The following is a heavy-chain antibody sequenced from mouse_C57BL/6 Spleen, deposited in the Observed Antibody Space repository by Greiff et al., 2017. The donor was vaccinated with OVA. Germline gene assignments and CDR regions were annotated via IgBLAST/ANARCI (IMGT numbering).Heavy chain of an antibody. CDR2: ISSGGSYT. J-gene: IGHJ4*01. CDR3: ARQGGGDAMDY. V-gene: IGHV5-6*02. Sequence: EVKLVESGGDLVKPGGSLKLSCAASGFTFSSYGMSWVRQTPDKRLEWVATISSGGSYTYYPDSVKGRFTISRDNAKNTLYLQMSSLKSEDTAMYYCARQGGGDAMDYWGQGTSVTVSS. CDR1: GFTFSSYG.